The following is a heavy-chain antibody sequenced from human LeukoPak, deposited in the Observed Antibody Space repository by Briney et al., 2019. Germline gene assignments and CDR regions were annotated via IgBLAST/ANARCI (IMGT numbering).Heavy chain of an antibody. D-gene: IGHD1-26*01. CDR2: ISGSGGST. Sequence: GGSLRLSCVVSGFTFSNYGMTWVRQAPGKGLEWVSGISGSGGSTYYADSVKGRFTISRDNSKNTLYLQMNSLRAEDTAVYYCAKNSGSPWGQGTLVTVSS. CDR3: AKNSGSP. V-gene: IGHV3-23*01. J-gene: IGHJ5*02. CDR1: GFTFSNYG.